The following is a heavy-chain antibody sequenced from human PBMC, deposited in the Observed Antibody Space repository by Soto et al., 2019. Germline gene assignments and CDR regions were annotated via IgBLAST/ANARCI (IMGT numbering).Heavy chain of an antibody. Sequence: SHTLSLTYNVSGRFIRSFYWSWIRQPPGKGLEWIGYIYYSGSTNYNPSLKSRVTISVDTSKNQFSLKLSSVTAADTAVYYCARSDGRYWGQGTLVTVS. CDR1: GRFIRSFY. J-gene: IGHJ4*02. CDR2: IYYSGST. V-gene: IGHV4-59*01. CDR3: ARSDGRY.